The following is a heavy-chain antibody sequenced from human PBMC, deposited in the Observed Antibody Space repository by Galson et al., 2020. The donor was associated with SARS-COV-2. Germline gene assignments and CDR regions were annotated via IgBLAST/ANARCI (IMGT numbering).Heavy chain of an antibody. D-gene: IGHD6-19*01. CDR1: GGSISNYY. Sequence: SENLSLTCTVYGGSISNYYWSWIRQPPGKGLEWIGYIYYSGSTNYNPSLESRVTISVDTSKNQFSLKLRSVTAADTAVYYCARLTGAGYYYYGMDVWGQGTTVTVSS. J-gene: IGHJ6*02. V-gene: IGHV4-59*13. CDR2: IYYSGST. CDR3: ARLTGAGYYYYGMDV.